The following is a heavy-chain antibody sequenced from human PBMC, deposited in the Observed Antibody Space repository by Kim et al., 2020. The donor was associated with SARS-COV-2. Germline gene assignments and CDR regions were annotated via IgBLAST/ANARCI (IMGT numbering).Heavy chain of an antibody. V-gene: IGHV4-34*01. CDR2: INHSGST. CDR3: ARASAAAPTDY. Sequence: SETLSLTCAVYGGSFSGYYWSWIRQPPGKGLEWIGEINHSGSTNYNPSLKSRVTISVDTSKNQFSLKLSSVTAADTAVYYCARASAAAPTDYWGQGTLVT. D-gene: IGHD6-13*01. CDR1: GGSFSGYY. J-gene: IGHJ4*02.